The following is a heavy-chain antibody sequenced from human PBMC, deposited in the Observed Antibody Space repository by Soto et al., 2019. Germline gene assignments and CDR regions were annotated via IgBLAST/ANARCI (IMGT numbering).Heavy chain of an antibody. D-gene: IGHD1-26*01. CDR2: IYYSGST. CDR3: ARGKVGATVGD. V-gene: IGHV4-59*01. CDR1: GGSISSYY. Sequence: QVQLQESGPGLVKPSETLSLTCTVSGGSISSYYWSWIRQPPGKGLEWIGYIYYSGSTNYNPSLKSRVTISVDTSKNQFSLKLSSVTAADTAVYYCARGKVGATVGDWGQGTLVTVSS. J-gene: IGHJ4*02.